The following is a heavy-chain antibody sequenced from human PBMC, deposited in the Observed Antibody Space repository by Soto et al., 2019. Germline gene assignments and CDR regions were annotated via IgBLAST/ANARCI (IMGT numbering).Heavy chain of an antibody. CDR1: GGTFSSYT. CDR3: ARGEDYSYGSGSSLDYYYGMDV. J-gene: IGHJ6*02. Sequence: QVQLVQSGAEVKKPGSSVKVSCKASGGTFSSYTISWVRQAPGQGLEWMGRIIPILGIANYAQKFQGRVTITADKSTSTAYMELSSLRSEDTAVYYCARGEDYSYGSGSSLDYYYGMDVWGQGTTVTVSS. CDR2: IIPILGIA. V-gene: IGHV1-69*02. D-gene: IGHD3-10*01.